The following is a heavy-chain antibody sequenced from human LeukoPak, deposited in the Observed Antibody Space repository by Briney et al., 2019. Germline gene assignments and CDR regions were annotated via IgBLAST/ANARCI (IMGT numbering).Heavy chain of an antibody. V-gene: IGHV1-2*02. Sequence: ASVKVSCKASGYTFTGYYMHWVRQAPGQGLEWMGWINPNSGGTNYAQKFQGRVTMTRDTSISTAYMELSRLRSDDTAVYYCARDQGGVVVVPAAFRFDYWGQGTLVTVSS. J-gene: IGHJ4*02. CDR1: GYTFTGYY. CDR3: ARDQGGVVVVPAAFRFDY. D-gene: IGHD2-2*01. CDR2: INPNSGGT.